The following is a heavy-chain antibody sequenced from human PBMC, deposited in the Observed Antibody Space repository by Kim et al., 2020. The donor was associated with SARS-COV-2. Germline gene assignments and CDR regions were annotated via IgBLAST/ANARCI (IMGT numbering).Heavy chain of an antibody. D-gene: IGHD3-10*01. Sequence: GGSLRLSCAASGFTFSSYAMSWVRQAPGKGLEWVSAISGSGGSTYYADSVKGRFTISRDNSKNTLYLQMNSLRAEDTAVYYCAKLFPWFGELLYYFDYWGQGTLVTVSS. CDR3: AKLFPWFGELLYYFDY. CDR1: GFTFSSYA. CDR2: ISGSGGST. J-gene: IGHJ4*02. V-gene: IGHV3-23*01.